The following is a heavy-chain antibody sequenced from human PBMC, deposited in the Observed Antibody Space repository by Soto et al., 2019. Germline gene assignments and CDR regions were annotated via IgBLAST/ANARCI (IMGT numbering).Heavy chain of an antibody. V-gene: IGHV3-11*01. CDR1: GFLFSDHY. CDR2: ISSTTK. J-gene: IGHJ5*02. CDR3: ARDPTMRGYFHFDP. Sequence: TGGSLRLSCAASGFLFSDHYMTWIRQAPGKGPEWISYISSTTKFYADSVRGRFTVSRDPAKNSLHLQMNSLRAEDTAIYYCARDPTMRGYFHFDPWGQGTLVTVSA. D-gene: IGHD2-15*01.